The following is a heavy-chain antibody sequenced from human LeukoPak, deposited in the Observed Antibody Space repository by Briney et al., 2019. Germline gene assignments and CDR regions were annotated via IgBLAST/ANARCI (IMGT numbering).Heavy chain of an antibody. V-gene: IGHV3-23*01. CDR3: TKDVGVVMFDY. D-gene: IGHD3-3*01. CDR1: KFTFSSYA. J-gene: IGHJ4*02. Sequence: GGSLRLSCVASKFTFSSYAMSWVRQAPGKGLEWVAAISGGSGSKYYADSVKGRFTISRDNSKNTLYLQMHSLSPEDTAVYYCTKDVGVVMFDYWGQGTLVTVSS. CDR2: ISGGSGSK.